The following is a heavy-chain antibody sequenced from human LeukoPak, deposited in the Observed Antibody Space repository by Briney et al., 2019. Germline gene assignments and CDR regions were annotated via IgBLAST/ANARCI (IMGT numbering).Heavy chain of an antibody. CDR2: IYYSGST. V-gene: IGHV4-30-4*02. J-gene: IGHJ4*02. D-gene: IGHD6-13*01. CDR1: GGSISSGDYY. CDR3: ARSGSSWYLGYYFDY. Sequence: PSETLSLTCTVSGGSISSGDYYWSWIRQPPGKGLEWIGYIYYSGSTYYNPSLKSRVTISVDTSKNQFSLKLSSVTAADTAVYYCARSGSSWYLGYYFDYWGQGTLVTVSS.